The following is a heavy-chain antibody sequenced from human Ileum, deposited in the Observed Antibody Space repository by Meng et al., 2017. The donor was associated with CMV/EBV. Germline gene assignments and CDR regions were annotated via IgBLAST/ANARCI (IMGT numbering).Heavy chain of an antibody. D-gene: IGHD1-1*01. CDR3: VRGNHWNPGGLDA. J-gene: IGHJ6*02. CDR1: GFTFSSYG. V-gene: IGHV3-53*01. CDR2: ISVSGNT. Sequence: GESLKISCAASGFTFSSYGMHWVRQAPGKGLEWVSLISVSGNTYYSDSVKGRFTISRDNSKNTLCLRMDSLRVEDTAMYYCVRGNHWNPGGLDAWGQGTTVTVSS.